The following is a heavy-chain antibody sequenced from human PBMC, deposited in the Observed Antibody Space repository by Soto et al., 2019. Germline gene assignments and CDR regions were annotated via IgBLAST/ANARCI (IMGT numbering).Heavy chain of an antibody. J-gene: IGHJ4*02. CDR1: GGTFSSYA. D-gene: IGHD6-19*01. CDR2: IIPISGKT. CDR3: ARGSDGWSDFDH. V-gene: IGHV1-69*05. Sequence: SVKVSCKAPGGTFSSYAISWVRQAPGQGLEWMGGIIPISGKTNYAQKFQDRVTITRDESTSTAYMELSSLRSEDTAVYYCARGSDGWSDFDHWGQGTQVTVSS.